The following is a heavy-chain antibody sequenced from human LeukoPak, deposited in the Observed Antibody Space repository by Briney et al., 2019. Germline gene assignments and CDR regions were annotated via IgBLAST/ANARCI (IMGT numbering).Heavy chain of an antibody. CDR3: ARHKGYFDY. CDR2: IYYSGST. CDR1: GGSISSSSYY. Sequence: PSETLSLTCTVSGGSISSSSYYWGWIRQPPGKGLEWIGSIYYSGSTYCKPSLKSRVTISVDTSKNQFSLKLSSVTAADTAVYYCARHKGYFDYWGQGTLVTVSS. J-gene: IGHJ4*02. V-gene: IGHV4-39*01.